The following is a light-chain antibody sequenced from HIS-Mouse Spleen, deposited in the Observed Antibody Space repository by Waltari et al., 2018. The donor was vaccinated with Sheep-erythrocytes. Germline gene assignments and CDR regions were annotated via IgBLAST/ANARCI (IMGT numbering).Light chain of an antibody. CDR1: SSDVGTYNL. CDR3: CSYAGSYNHV. Sequence: QSALTQPASVSGSPGQSITLSCTGTSSDVGTYNLVSWYQQHPVKAPKLMIYEGSKRPSGVSNRFSGSKSGNTASLTISGLQAEDEADYYCCSYAGSYNHVFATGTKVTVL. V-gene: IGLV2-23*01. CDR2: EGS. J-gene: IGLJ1*01.